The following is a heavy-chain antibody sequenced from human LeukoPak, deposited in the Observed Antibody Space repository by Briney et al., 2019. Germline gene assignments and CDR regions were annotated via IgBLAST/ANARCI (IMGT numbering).Heavy chain of an antibody. Sequence: ASVKVSCKASGYTFTSYGISWVRQAPGQGLEWMGWISAYNGNTNYAQKLQGRVTMTTDTSTSTAYMELRSLRSDDTAVYYCARVQALVPAAILDDYWGQGTLVTVSS. V-gene: IGHV1-18*01. CDR3: ARVQALVPAAILDDY. D-gene: IGHD2-2*02. CDR2: ISAYNGNT. J-gene: IGHJ4*02. CDR1: GYTFTSYG.